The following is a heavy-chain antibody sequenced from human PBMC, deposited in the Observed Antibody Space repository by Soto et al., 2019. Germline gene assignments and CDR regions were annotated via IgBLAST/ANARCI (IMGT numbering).Heavy chain of an antibody. J-gene: IGHJ6*02. CDR1: GFTFSSFW. D-gene: IGHD1-26*01. Sequence: GGSLRLSCAASGFTFSSFWMSWARQAPGKGLEWVANIKTDGSERYYMDSVRGRFTTARDNSSNIFYLQMNSLTGEDTAVYYCTGGGSPFALDVWGVGTSVTV. V-gene: IGHV3-7*03. CDR3: TGGGSPFALDV. CDR2: IKTDGSER.